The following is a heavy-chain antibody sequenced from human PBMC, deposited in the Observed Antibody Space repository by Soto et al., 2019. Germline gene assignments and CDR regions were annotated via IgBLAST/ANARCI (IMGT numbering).Heavy chain of an antibody. CDR1: GYSFTSYW. J-gene: IGHJ4*02. V-gene: IGHV5-51*01. CDR2: IYPGDSDT. D-gene: IGHD3-22*01. CDR3: ARQGLYYYDSSGYYVGY. Sequence: GESLKISCKGSGYSFTSYWIGWVRQMPGKGLEWMGIIYPGDSDTRYSPSFQGQVTISADKSISTAYLQWSSLKASDTAMYYCARQGLYYYDSSGYYVGYWGQGTLVTSPQ.